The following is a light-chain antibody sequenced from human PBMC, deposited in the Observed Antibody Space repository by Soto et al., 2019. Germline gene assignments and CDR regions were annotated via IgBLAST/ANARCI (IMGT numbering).Light chain of an antibody. CDR2: EGS. J-gene: IGLJ1*01. Sequence: QSVLTQPASVSGSPGQSITISCNGTSSDVGSSNLVSWYQQHPGKAPKVIIYEGSQRPSGVSNRFSGSKSGNTASLTISGLQAEDEADYYCCSFAFTSTYVFGTGTKLTVL. CDR3: CSFAFTSTYV. V-gene: IGLV2-23*01. CDR1: SSDVGSSNL.